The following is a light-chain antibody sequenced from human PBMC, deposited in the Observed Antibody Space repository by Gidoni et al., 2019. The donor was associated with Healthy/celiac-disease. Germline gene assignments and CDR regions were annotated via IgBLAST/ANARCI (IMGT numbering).Light chain of an antibody. Sequence: QSALTQPASVSGSPGQSITLSCVGTSSDLGSYNSVSWYQQHPGKVPKLMICDVSNRPSGVSNRFSGSKSGNTASLTISGLQAEDEADYYCSSYTSSSTPHVFGTGTKVTVL. CDR1: SSDLGSYNS. J-gene: IGLJ1*01. V-gene: IGLV2-14*03. CDR3: SSYTSSSTPHV. CDR2: DVS.